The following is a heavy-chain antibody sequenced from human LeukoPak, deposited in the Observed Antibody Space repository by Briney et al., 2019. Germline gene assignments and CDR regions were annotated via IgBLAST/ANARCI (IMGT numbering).Heavy chain of an antibody. CDR1: GYTFTSYG. CDR3: ARDRADYGVYYFDC. CDR2: ISAYNGNT. Sequence: ASVKVSCKASGYTFTSYGISWVRQAPGQGLEWMGWISAYNGNTNYAQKLQGRVTMTTDTSTSTAYMELRSLRSDDTAVYYCARDRADYGVYYFDCWGQGTLVTVSS. V-gene: IGHV1-18*01. D-gene: IGHD4/OR15-4a*01. J-gene: IGHJ4*02.